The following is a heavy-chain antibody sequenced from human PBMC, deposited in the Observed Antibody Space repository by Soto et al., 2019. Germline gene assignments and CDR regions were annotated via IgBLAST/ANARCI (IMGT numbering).Heavy chain of an antibody. Sequence: EVQLLESGGGLVQPGGSLRLSCAASGFTFSSYAMSWVRQAPGKGLEWVSAISGSGGSTYYADSVKGRFTISSDTSKNTLYLQMTSPRAEDTAVYYCAICGAFVVSAANAFDLWGKGTTVTVSS. J-gene: IGHJ3*01. D-gene: IGHD2-2*01. CDR1: GFTFSSYA. V-gene: IGHV3-23*01. CDR3: AICGAFVVSAANAFDL. CDR2: ISGSGGST.